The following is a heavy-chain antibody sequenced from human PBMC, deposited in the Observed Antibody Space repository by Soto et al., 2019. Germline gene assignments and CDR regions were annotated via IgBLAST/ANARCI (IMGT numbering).Heavy chain of an antibody. CDR3: AKDPRDYGDYIYYVDN. CDR1: GFTFRNYG. V-gene: IGHV3-30*18. CDR2: ISYDGNDK. D-gene: IGHD4-17*01. J-gene: IGHJ4*01. Sequence: PGGSLRLSCAASGFTFRNYGMHWIRQAPGKGPQWVAYISYDGNDKYYADVVKGRFTISRDNSKNTLSLQMSALRVEDTAVYYCAKDPRDYGDYIYYVDNWGQGTLVTVSS.